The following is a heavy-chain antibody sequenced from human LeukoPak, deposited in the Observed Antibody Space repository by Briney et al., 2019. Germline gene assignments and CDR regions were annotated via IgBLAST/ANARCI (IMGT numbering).Heavy chain of an antibody. J-gene: IGHJ5*02. CDR3: ARHVSYGSGNPIATPRRDNWFDP. D-gene: IGHD3-10*01. CDR2: INHSGST. V-gene: IGHV4-34*01. Sequence: PSETLSLTCAVYGGSFSGYYWSWIRQPPGKGLEWIGEINHSGSTNYNPSLKSRVTISVDTSKNQFSLKLSSVTAADTAVYYCARHVSYGSGNPIATPRRDNWFDPWGQGTLVTVSS. CDR1: GGSFSGYY.